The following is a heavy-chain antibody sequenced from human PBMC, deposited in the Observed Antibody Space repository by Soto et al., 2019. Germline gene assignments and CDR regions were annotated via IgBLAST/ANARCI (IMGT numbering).Heavy chain of an antibody. CDR3: ARGRGGDFDY. D-gene: IGHD2-15*01. CDR2: IYYRGST. V-gene: IGHV4-59*01. CDR1: GGSISSYY. J-gene: IGHJ4*01. Sequence: QVQLQESGPGLVKPSETLSLTCTVSGGSISSYYWSWIRQPPGKGLEWIGYIYYRGSTNYNPSLKRRVTLAVDTSKNQFACKLSSVPAADTGVYFCARGRGGDFDYWGQGTLVTVSS.